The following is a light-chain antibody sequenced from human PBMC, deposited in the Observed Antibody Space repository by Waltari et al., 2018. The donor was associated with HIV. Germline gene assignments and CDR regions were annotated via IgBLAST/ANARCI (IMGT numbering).Light chain of an antibody. J-gene: IGKJ4*01. CDR2: GAS. CDR1: QSARSAS. Sequence: PGERAPLSCRASQSARSASLAWYQQKPGQAPRLLIYGASSRAPGIPDRFSGSGAVTDFILTVSRLEPEDCAVYYCQQYAASPLTFGGGTKVEIK. CDR3: QQYAASPLT. V-gene: IGKV3-20*01.